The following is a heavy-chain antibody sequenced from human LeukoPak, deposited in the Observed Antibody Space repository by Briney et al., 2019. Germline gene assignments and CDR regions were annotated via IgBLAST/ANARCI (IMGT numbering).Heavy chain of an antibody. CDR2: IRYDGSNK. Sequence: GGSLRLSCAASGFTFSSYGMNWVRQAPGKGLEWVAFIRYDGSNKYYADSVKGRFTISRDNSKNTLYLQMNSLRAEDTAVYYCAKDGWLGEGFDYWGQGTLVTVSS. J-gene: IGHJ4*02. V-gene: IGHV3-30*02. CDR3: AKDGWLGEGFDY. D-gene: IGHD3-10*01. CDR1: GFTFSSYG.